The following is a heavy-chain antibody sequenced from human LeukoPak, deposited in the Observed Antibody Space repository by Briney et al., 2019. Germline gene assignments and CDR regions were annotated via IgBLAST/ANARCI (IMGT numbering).Heavy chain of an antibody. CDR2: IYHSGST. V-gene: IGHV4-34*01. CDR1: GGSFSGYY. J-gene: IGHJ3*02. Sequence: PSETLSLTCTVYGGSFSGYYWSWIRQFPGKGLEWIGEIYHSGSTNYNPSLKSRVSISADTSKNQFSLKMSSVTAADTAVYYCARESKYDAFDIWGQGTMVTVSS. CDR3: ARESKYDAFDI.